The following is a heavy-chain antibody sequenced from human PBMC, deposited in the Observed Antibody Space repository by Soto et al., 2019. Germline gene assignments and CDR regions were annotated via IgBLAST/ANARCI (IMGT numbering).Heavy chain of an antibody. Sequence: QVQLVQSGAEVKKPGSSVKVSCKASGGTFSSYAISWVRQAPGQGLEWMGGIIPVFGTANYAQKFQGRVAVTADESTRRTHMERSSLISEDTDVYFCASARITGFGVPAKATYNYYALDVWGQGTTVTVSS. V-gene: IGHV1-69*01. CDR2: IIPVFGTA. CDR3: ASARITGFGVPAKATYNYYALDV. J-gene: IGHJ6*02. D-gene: IGHD3-3*01. CDR1: GGTFSSYA.